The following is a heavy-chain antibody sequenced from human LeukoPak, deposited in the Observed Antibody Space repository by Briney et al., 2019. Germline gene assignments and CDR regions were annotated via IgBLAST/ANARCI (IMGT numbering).Heavy chain of an antibody. J-gene: IGHJ4*02. Sequence: GGSLRLPCAASGFTFSNAYMNWVRQAPGKGLEWVGRIKPKTAGETTEYAAPVKDRFSISRDDSKSMMYLQMNSLKTEDTAVYYCITPLPYSAQGGQGTLVTVSS. CDR3: ITPLPYSAQ. D-gene: IGHD2-21*01. CDR1: GFTFSNAY. CDR2: IKPKTAGETT. V-gene: IGHV3-15*07.